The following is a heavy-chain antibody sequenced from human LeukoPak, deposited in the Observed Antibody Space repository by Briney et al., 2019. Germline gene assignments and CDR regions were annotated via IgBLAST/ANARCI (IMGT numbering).Heavy chain of an antibody. D-gene: IGHD3-10*01. Sequence: SETLSLTCGVSGGSISNTNWWTWVRQPPGKGLEWIGEIYHSGSTNYNPSLKSRVTISVDKSKNQFSLKLSSVTVADTAVYYCARTSRINMVLDPWGQGTLVTVSS. J-gene: IGHJ5*02. CDR1: GGSISNTNW. V-gene: IGHV4/OR15-8*01. CDR3: ARTSRINMVLDP. CDR2: IYHSGST.